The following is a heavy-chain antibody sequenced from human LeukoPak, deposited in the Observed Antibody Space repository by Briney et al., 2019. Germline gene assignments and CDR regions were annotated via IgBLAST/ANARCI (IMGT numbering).Heavy chain of an antibody. J-gene: IGHJ5*02. D-gene: IGHD2/OR15-2a*01. V-gene: IGHV4-59*08. Sequence: SETLSLTCTVSGGSISSYYWSWIRQPPGKGLEWIGYIYYSGSTNYNPSLKRRVTISVDTSKNQFSLKLSSVTAADTAVYYCARSELGWFDPWGQGTLVTVSS. CDR2: IYYSGST. CDR3: ARSELGWFDP. CDR1: GGSISSYY.